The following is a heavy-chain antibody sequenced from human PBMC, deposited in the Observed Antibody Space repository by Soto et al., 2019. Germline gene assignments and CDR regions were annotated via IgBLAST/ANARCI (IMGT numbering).Heavy chain of an antibody. CDR3: ARGFGSFYYMDV. CDR2: IGTAGDT. V-gene: IGHV3-13*01. Sequence: GGSLRLSCAASGFTFCSYDMHWVRQAPGRGLEWVSVIGTAGDTSYRGSVKGRFTISREKANNSLYLQMNSLLAGDTAVYYCARGFGSFYYMDVWGKGTTVTVSS. CDR1: GFTFCSYD. D-gene: IGHD3-10*01. J-gene: IGHJ6*03.